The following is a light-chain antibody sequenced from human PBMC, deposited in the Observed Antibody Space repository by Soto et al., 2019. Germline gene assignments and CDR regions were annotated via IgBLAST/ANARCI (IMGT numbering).Light chain of an antibody. CDR1: QAIRND. CDR2: AAS. CDR3: QQYYSFPPT. J-gene: IGKJ1*01. Sequence: DIQMTQSPSSLSASVGDRITITCRASQAIRNDLGWFQQTPGKAPKRLIYAASSLQSGVPSRFSGSGSGTDFTLTISSLQPEDFATYYCQQYYSFPPTFGQGTKVEIK. V-gene: IGKV1-17*01.